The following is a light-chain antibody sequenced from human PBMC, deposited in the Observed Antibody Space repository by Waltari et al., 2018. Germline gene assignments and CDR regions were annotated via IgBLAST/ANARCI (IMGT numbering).Light chain of an antibody. Sequence: DIQMTQSPSTLSASVGDRVTITCRASQSISSWLAWYQQKPGKAPKHLIYKASSVESGVPSRFSGSRCGTEFTRTSSSLQPDDFATYYCQQYNSYSPWTFGQGTKVEIK. CDR2: KAS. V-gene: IGKV1-5*03. CDR3: QQYNSYSPWT. J-gene: IGKJ1*01. CDR1: QSISSW.